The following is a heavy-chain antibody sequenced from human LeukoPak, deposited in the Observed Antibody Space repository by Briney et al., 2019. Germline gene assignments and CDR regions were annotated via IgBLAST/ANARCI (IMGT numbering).Heavy chain of an antibody. CDR3: ARAQPGYSSSPFDY. V-gene: IGHV4-4*02. J-gene: IGHJ4*02. D-gene: IGHD6-19*01. CDR1: GGSISSSNW. Sequence: SETLSLTCAVSGGSISSSNWWSWVRQPPGKGLEWIGEIYHSGSTNYNPSLKSRVTISVDKSKNQFSLKLSPVTAADTAVYYCARAQPGYSSSPFDYWGQGTLVTVSS. CDR2: IYHSGST.